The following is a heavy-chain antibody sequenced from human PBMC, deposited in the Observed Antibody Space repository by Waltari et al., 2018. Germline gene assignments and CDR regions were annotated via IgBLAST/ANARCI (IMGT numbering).Heavy chain of an antibody. CDR2: MNPKCGNT. CDR1: GYTFTSYD. J-gene: IGHJ4*02. V-gene: IGHV1-8*03. D-gene: IGHD2-21*02. Sequence: QVQLVQSGAEVKKHGASVKVSCKASGYTFTSYDINWVRQATGQGRERMGWMNPKCGNTSSAHKFQCRVTIPRHTSIRTAYMELSSLRSADPAVYYCARGRDASALDYWGQGTLVPVPS. CDR3: ARGRDASALDY.